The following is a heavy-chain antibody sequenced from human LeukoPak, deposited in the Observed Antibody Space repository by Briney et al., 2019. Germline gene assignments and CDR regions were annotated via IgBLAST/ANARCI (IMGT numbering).Heavy chain of an antibody. CDR2: TGLSSSYI. D-gene: IGHD2-15*01. CDR3: ARERSYCSGATCSLDL. V-gene: IGHV3-21*01. Sequence: PGGSLRLSCAASGFRLSIYDMVWVRQAPGKGLEWIASTGLSSSYIGYADSVKGRFTISRDNGENSVYLQMNSLRAEDTAVYFCARERSYCSGATCSLDLWGQGTLVTVSS. J-gene: IGHJ5*02. CDR1: GFRLSIYD.